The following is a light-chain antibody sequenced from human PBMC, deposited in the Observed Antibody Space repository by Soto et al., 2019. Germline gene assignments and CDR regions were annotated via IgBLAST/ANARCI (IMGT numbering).Light chain of an antibody. CDR1: SSNIGNNA. V-gene: IGLV1-36*01. J-gene: IGLJ1*01. Sequence: QSVLTQPPSVSEAPRQRVTISCSGSSSNIGNNAVNWYQQLPGKAPKLLIYYDDLLPSGVSDRFSGSKSGTSACLAISGLQSEDEADYYCAAWDDSLKGNVFGTGTKVTVL. CDR2: YDD. CDR3: AAWDDSLKGNV.